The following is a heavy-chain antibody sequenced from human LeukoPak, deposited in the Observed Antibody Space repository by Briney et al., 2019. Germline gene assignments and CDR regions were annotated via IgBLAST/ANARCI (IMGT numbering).Heavy chain of an antibody. V-gene: IGHV3-11*01. CDR2: ISYDGSNT. CDR1: GFTFSDYY. J-gene: IGHJ1*01. Sequence: PGGSLRLSCAASGFTFSDYYMSWIRQAPGKGLEWVAFISYDGSNTYFADSVKGRFTISRDNAKNSLYLQMNSLRAEDTAVYYCARGRKRSLAEYFQHWGQGTLVTVSS. CDR3: ARGRKRSLAEYFQH.